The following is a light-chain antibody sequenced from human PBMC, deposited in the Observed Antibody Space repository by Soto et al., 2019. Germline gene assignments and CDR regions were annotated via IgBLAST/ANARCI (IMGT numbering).Light chain of an antibody. CDR3: CSFAGGGATWV. CDR1: NSDVGSYKF. Sequence: QSALTQPASVSGSPGQSITISCTGTNSDVGSYKFVSWYQQHPGKVPKLIIYEATKRPSGLSNRFSGSKSGNTASLTISGLHAEDEADYYCCSFAGGGATWVFGGGTKLTVL. V-gene: IGLV2-23*01. J-gene: IGLJ3*02. CDR2: EAT.